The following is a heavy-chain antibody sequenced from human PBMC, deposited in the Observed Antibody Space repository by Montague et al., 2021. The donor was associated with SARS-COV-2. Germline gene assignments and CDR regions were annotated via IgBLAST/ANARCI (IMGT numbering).Heavy chain of an antibody. CDR3: ARRGVVVIPAVVEYYYGMDV. D-gene: IGHD2-2*01. V-gene: IGHV4-59*01. Sequence: SETLSLTCTVSGGSISSCYWNWIRQSPGKGLEWIGYINYSGSANHNPSLKSRVTISVDTSKNPLSLNLSSVTAADTAVYYCARRGVVVIPAVVEYYYGMDVWGQGTTVTVSS. J-gene: IGHJ6*02. CDR2: INYSGSA. CDR1: GGSISSCY.